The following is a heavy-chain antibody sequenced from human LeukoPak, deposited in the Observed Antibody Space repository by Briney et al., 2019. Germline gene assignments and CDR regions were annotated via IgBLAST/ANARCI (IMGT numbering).Heavy chain of an antibody. J-gene: IGHJ4*02. V-gene: IGHV4-38-2*02. CDR2: IYHSGST. Sequence: SETLSLTCTVSGYSISSGYYWGWIRQPPGKGLEWIGSIYHSGSTYYNPSLKSRVTMSVDTSKNQFSLKLSSVTAADTAVYYCARDPGIAAAGINYWGQGTLVTVSS. D-gene: IGHD6-13*01. CDR1: GYSISSGYY. CDR3: ARDPGIAAAGINY.